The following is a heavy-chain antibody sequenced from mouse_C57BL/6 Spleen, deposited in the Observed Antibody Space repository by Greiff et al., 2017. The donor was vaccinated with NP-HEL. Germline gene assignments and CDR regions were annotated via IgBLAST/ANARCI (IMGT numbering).Heavy chain of an antibody. J-gene: IGHJ4*01. CDR2: ISSGSSTI. Sequence: EVQGVESGGGLVKPGGSLKLSCAASGFTFSDYGMHWVRQAPEKGLEWVAYISSGSSTIYYADTVKGRFTISRDNAKNTLFLQMTSLRSEDTAMYYCARRGGYDGTYAMDYWGQGTSVTVSS. CDR3: ARRGGYDGTYAMDY. D-gene: IGHD2-2*01. V-gene: IGHV5-17*01. CDR1: GFTFSDYG.